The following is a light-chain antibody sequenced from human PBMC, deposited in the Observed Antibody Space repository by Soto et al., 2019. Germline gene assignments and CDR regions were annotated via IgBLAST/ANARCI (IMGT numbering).Light chain of an antibody. CDR1: QDISNY. CDR3: QRFNSCPLI. Sequence: DIQLTQSPSFLSASVGDRVIITCRASQDISNYLAWYQQKPGKAPKLLIYIASTLHSGVPSRFSGIGSGTEFTLTISSLQPEDFATYYCQRFNSCPLIFGGGTKVEIK. CDR2: IAS. V-gene: IGKV1-9*01. J-gene: IGKJ4*01.